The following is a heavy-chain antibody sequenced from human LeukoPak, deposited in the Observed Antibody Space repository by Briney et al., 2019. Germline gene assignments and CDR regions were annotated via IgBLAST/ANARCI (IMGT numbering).Heavy chain of an antibody. Sequence: SETLSLTCTVSGDSINTYYWSWIRQPPGRGLEWIGYIYYSGSTNYNPSLKSRVTISVDTSKNQFSLKLRFVTAADTAVYYCARGCSSGTCPFDYWGQGTLVTVSS. CDR2: IYYSGST. D-gene: IGHD2-15*01. V-gene: IGHV4-59*01. CDR1: GDSINTYY. CDR3: ARGCSSGTCPFDY. J-gene: IGHJ4*02.